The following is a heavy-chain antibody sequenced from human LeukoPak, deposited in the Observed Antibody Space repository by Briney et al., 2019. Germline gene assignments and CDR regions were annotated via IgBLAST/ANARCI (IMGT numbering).Heavy chain of an antibody. D-gene: IGHD2-2*01. CDR1: GYSFTSYW. V-gene: IGHV5-51*01. Sequence: GESLKISCKGSGYSFTSYWIGWVRQMPGKGLEWMGIIYPGDSDTRYSPSFQGQVTISADKSISTAYLQWSSLKASDTAMYYCARPVGYCSSTSCGWFDPWGQGTLVTVSS. J-gene: IGHJ5*02. CDR3: ARPVGYCSSTSCGWFDP. CDR2: IYPGDSDT.